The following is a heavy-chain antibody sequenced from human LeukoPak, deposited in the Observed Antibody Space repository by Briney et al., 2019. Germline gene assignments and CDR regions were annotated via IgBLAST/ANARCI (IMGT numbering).Heavy chain of an antibody. Sequence: SVKVSCKASGGTFISYAISWVRQAPGQGLERMGGIIPIFGTANYAQKFQGRVTITADESTSTAYMELSSLRSEDTAVYYCARGGEGYSYGHDYWGQGTLVTVSS. CDR3: ARGGEGYSYGHDY. J-gene: IGHJ4*02. V-gene: IGHV1-69*13. CDR2: IIPIFGTA. D-gene: IGHD5-18*01. CDR1: GGTFISYA.